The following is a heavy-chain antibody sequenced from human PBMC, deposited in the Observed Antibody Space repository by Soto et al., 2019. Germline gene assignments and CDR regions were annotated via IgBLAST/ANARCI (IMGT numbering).Heavy chain of an antibody. J-gene: IGHJ6*02. CDR2: VHYSGDT. V-gene: IGHV4-59*11. D-gene: IGHD6-13*01. CDR3: ARVAQQQLDPYYYYYGMDV. CDR1: GGSISSHY. Sequence: SETLSLTCVVSGGSISSHYWSWIRQPPGSGLEWIGFVHYSGDTNYSPSLKSRVTMSVDTSKNQFSLKLSSVTAADTAVYYCARVAQQQLDPYYYYYGMDVWGQGTTVTVSS.